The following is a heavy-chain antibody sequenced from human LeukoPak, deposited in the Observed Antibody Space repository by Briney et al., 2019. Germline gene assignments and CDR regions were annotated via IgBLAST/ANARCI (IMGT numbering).Heavy chain of an antibody. CDR1: GYTFTGYY. Sequence: ASVKVSCKASGYTFTGYYMHWVRQAPGQGLEWMGRINPNSGGTNYAQKFQGRVTMTRDTSISIAYMELSRLRSDDTAVYYCARLLERGYSYGDDYWGQGTLVTVSS. D-gene: IGHD5-18*01. CDR2: INPNSGGT. CDR3: ARLLERGYSYGDDY. V-gene: IGHV1-2*06. J-gene: IGHJ4*02.